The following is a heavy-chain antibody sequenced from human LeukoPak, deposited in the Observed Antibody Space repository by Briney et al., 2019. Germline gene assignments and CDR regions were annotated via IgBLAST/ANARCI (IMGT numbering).Heavy chain of an antibody. CDR1: GGSFSGYY. D-gene: IGHD3-9*01. V-gene: IGHV4-4*07. Sequence: SETLSLTCAVYGGSFSGYYWSWIRQPAGKGLEWIGRIYTSGSTNYNPSLKSRVTISVDTSKNQFSLKLSSVTAADTAVYYCARESRYDILDQSNWFDPWGQGTLVTVSS. CDR2: IYTSGST. J-gene: IGHJ5*02. CDR3: ARESRYDILDQSNWFDP.